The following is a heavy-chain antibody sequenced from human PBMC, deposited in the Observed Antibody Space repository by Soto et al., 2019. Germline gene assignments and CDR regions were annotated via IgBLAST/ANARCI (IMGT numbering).Heavy chain of an antibody. CDR3: AKDRRAGGNYGFYSDF. CDR1: GFTFSSYG. V-gene: IGHV3-23*01. CDR2: SSATGAGT. J-gene: IGHJ4*02. D-gene: IGHD1-7*01. Sequence: EVQLLESGGDLVQPGGSLRLSCAASGFTFSSYGLTGVRQAPGKGLEWVSFSSATGAGTYYADPVKGRFTISRDNSKNTLYLQMTSLRADDTAVYYCAKDRRAGGNYGFYSDFWGQGALVIVSS.